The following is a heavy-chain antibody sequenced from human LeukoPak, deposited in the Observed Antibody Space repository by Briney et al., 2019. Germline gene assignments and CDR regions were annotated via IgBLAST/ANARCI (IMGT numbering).Heavy chain of an antibody. Sequence: ASVKVSCKVSGYTLTELSMHWVRQAPGKGLEWMGGFDPEDGETIYAQKFQGRVTMTGDTSTDTAYTELSSLRSEDTAVYYCATRGITVVNPHRTFDYWGQGTLVTVSS. CDR3: ATRGITVVNPHRTFDY. V-gene: IGHV1-24*01. CDR1: GYTLTELS. D-gene: IGHD4-23*01. J-gene: IGHJ4*02. CDR2: FDPEDGET.